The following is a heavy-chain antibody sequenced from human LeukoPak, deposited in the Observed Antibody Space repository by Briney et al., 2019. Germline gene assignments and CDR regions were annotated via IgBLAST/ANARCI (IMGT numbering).Heavy chain of an antibody. J-gene: IGHJ4*02. CDR1: GGSISSYY. D-gene: IGHD3-10*01. Sequence: SETLSLTCTVSGGSISSYYWSWIRQPPGKELEWIGYIYYSGSTNYNPSLKSRVTISVDTSKNQFSLKLSSVTAADTAVYYCARESITMVRGVPKREFDYWGQGTLVTVSS. V-gene: IGHV4-59*01. CDR3: ARESITMVRGVPKREFDY. CDR2: IYYSGST.